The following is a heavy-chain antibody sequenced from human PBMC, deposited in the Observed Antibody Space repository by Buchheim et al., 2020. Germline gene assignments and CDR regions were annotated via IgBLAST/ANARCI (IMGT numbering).Heavy chain of an antibody. Sequence: QLQLQESGPGLVKPSETLSLTCTVSGGSISSSSYYWGWIRQPPGKGLEWIGSIYYSGSTYYNPSLKSRVTISVDTSQNQFSLKLSSVTAADTAVYYCARAVSSGWSYYYYGMDVWGQGTT. CDR3: ARAVSSGWSYYYYGMDV. D-gene: IGHD6-19*01. CDR1: GGSISSSSYY. CDR2: IYYSGST. V-gene: IGHV4-39*07. J-gene: IGHJ6*02.